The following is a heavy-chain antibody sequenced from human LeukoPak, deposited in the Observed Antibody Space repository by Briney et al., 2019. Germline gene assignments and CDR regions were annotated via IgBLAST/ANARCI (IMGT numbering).Heavy chain of an antibody. V-gene: IGHV4-59*01. CDR3: ARGEVAGTYYYYYYGMDV. D-gene: IGHD6-19*01. CDR1: GGSISSYY. J-gene: IGHJ6*02. CDR2: IYYSEST. Sequence: SETLSLTCTVSGGSISSYYWLWIRQPPGKGLEWIGYIYYSESTNYNPSLKSRVTISVDTSKNQFSLKLSSVTAADTAVHYCARGEVAGTYYYYYYGMDVWGQGTTVTVSS.